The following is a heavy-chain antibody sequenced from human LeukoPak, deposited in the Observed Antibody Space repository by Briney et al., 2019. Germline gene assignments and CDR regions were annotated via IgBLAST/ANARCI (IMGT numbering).Heavy chain of an antibody. CDR1: GYSFTSYW. D-gene: IGHD3-9*01. V-gene: IGHV5-51*01. J-gene: IGHJ4*02. CDR2: IYPGDSDT. Sequence: GESLKISCKGSGYSFTSYWIGWVRQIPGKGLEWMGIIYPGDSDTRHSPSFQGQVTISADKSISTAYLQWSSLKASDTAMYYCARQGVQYYDILTGYFPFDYWGQGTLVTVSS. CDR3: ARQGVQYYDILTGYFPFDY.